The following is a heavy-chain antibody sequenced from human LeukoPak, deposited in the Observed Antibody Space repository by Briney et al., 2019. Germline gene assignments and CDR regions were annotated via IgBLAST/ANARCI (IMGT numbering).Heavy chain of an antibody. CDR1: GGSISSGNW. CDR3: ARHEGIFGVVIIDY. Sequence: SGTLSLTCAVSGGSISSGNWWSWVRQPPGKGLEWIGEIYHSGSTNYNPSLESRVTISVDTSKNQFSLKLRSVTAADTAVYYCARHEGIFGVVIIDYWGQGTLVTVSS. CDR2: IYHSGST. J-gene: IGHJ4*02. D-gene: IGHD3-3*01. V-gene: IGHV4-4*02.